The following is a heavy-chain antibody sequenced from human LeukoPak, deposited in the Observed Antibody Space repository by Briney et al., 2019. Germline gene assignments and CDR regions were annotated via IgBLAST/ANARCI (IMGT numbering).Heavy chain of an antibody. Sequence: GGSLRLSCAASGFTFSSYAMSWVRQAPGKGLEWVSAISGSGGCTYYADSVKGRFTISRDNAKNSLFLQMNSLRAEDTAVYYCARGDCSGGSCYLSLTTIDYWGQGTLVTVSS. CDR2: ISGSGGCT. CDR1: GFTFSSYA. CDR3: ARGDCSGGSCYLSLTTIDY. V-gene: IGHV3-23*01. D-gene: IGHD2-15*01. J-gene: IGHJ4*02.